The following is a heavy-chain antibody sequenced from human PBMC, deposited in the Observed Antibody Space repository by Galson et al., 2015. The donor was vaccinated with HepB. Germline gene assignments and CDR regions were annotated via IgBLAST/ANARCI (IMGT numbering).Heavy chain of an antibody. D-gene: IGHD3-10*01. CDR2: IYSGGST. CDR1: GFTVSSNY. J-gene: IGHJ4*02. Sequence: SLRLSCAASGFTVSSNYMSWVRQAPGKGLEWVSVIYSGGSTYYADSVKGRFTISRDNSKNTLYLPMNSLRAEDTAVYYCARAGASGSYGDERRYYWGQGTLVTVSS. CDR3: ARAGASGSYGDERRYY. V-gene: IGHV3-53*01.